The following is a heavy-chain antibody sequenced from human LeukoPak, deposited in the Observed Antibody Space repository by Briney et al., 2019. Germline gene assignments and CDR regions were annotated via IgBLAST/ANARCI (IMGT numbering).Heavy chain of an antibody. V-gene: IGHV4-59*01. D-gene: IGHD3-10*01. CDR1: GGSISGYY. CDR3: ARLWYGESSFDY. CDR2: IYNTVST. J-gene: IGHJ4*02. Sequence: PSETLSLTCTVSGGSISGYYWSWIRQPRGKGLEWIGYIYNTVSTNSNPSLKSRVTISEDTSKNQFSLKLTSVTAADTAVYYCARLWYGESSFDYWGQGSLVTVSS.